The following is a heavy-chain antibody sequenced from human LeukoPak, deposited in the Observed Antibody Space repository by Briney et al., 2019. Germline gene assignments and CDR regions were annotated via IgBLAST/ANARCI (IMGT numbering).Heavy chain of an antibody. CDR3: ARDPYSGRYGDYYYYYMDV. Sequence: GGSLRLSCAASGFTISSTAMSWVRQARGKGLEWVSSISGPDNDTYYTDCVKGRFTMSRDNAKNSLYLQMNSLRAEDTAVYYCARDPYSGRYGDYYYYYMDVWGKGTTVTISS. D-gene: IGHD1-26*01. J-gene: IGHJ6*03. CDR1: GFTISSTA. CDR2: ISGPDNDT. V-gene: IGHV3-23*01.